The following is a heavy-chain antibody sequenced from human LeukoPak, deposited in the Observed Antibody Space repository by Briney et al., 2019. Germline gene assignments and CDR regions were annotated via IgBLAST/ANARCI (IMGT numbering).Heavy chain of an antibody. CDR1: GFTFSTYW. D-gene: IGHD6-19*01. V-gene: IGHV3-7*01. J-gene: IGHJ4*02. CDR2: IKQDGSEK. CDR3: AKDLTYSSGWCLDY. Sequence: TGGSLRLSCAASGFTFSTYWMSWVRQAPGKGLEWVASIKQDGSEKYYVDSVKGRFTISRDNSKNTLYLQMNSLRAEDTAVYYCAKDLTYSSGWCLDYWGQGTLVTVSS.